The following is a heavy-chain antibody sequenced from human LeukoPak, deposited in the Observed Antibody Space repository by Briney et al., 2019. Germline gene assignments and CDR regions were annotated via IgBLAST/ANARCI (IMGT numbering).Heavy chain of an antibody. CDR1: GFTFSSYG. CDR3: AKDPKFGELFPNWFDP. Sequence: GGSLRLSCAASGFTFSSYGMSWVRQAPGKGLEWVSAISGSGGSTYYADSVKGRFTISRDNSKNTLYLQMNSLRAEDTAVYYCAKDPKFGELFPNWFDPWGQGTLVTVSS. J-gene: IGHJ5*02. D-gene: IGHD3-10*01. V-gene: IGHV3-23*01. CDR2: ISGSGGST.